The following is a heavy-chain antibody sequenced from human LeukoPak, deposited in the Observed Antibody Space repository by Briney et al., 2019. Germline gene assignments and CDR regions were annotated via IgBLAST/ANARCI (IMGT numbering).Heavy chain of an antibody. CDR1: GFTFSSYS. J-gene: IGHJ4*02. Sequence: GGSLRLSCAASGFTFSSYSMNWVRQAPGKGLEWVSSISSSSSYIYYADSVKGRFTISRDNSKNTLYLQMNSLRAEDTAVYYCARVLREYYYDSSGYFDYWGQGTLVTVSS. V-gene: IGHV3-21*04. CDR3: ARVLREYYYDSSGYFDY. CDR2: ISSSSSYI. D-gene: IGHD3-22*01.